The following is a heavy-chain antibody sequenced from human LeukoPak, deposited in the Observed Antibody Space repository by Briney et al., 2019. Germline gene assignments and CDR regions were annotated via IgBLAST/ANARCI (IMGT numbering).Heavy chain of an antibody. CDR2: IYYSGST. J-gene: IGHJ5*02. CDR3: ARDKDDYGDNPTNWFDP. D-gene: IGHD4-23*01. CDR1: GGSINSSSYY. V-gene: IGHV4-39*07. Sequence: SETLSLTCTVSGGSINSSSYYWGWIRQPPGKGLEWIGSIYYSGSTYYNPSLKSRVTISVDTSKNQFSLKLSSVTAADTAVYYCARDKDDYGDNPTNWFDPWGQGTLVTVSS.